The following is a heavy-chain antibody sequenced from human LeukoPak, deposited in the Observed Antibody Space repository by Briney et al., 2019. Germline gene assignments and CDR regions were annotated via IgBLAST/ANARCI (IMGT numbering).Heavy chain of an antibody. CDR1: GGSISSGSYY. CDR2: IYTSGST. D-gene: IGHD1-26*01. CDR3: ARDQTNYSGSYYYDTEGGWFDP. J-gene: IGHJ5*02. V-gene: IGHV4-61*02. Sequence: SETLSLTCTVSGGSISSGSYYWSWIRQPAGKGLEWIGRIYTSGSTNHNPSLKSRVTISVDTSKNQFSLKLSSVTAADTAVYYCARDQTNYSGSYYYDTEGGWFDPWGQGTLVTVSS.